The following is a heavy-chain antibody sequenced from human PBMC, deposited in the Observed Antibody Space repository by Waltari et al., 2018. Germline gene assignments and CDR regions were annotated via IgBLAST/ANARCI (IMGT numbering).Heavy chain of an antibody. D-gene: IGHD6-19*01. Sequence: QVQLQQWGAGLLKPSETLSITCAVYGGSFSGYYWSWIRQPPGKGLEWIGEINHSGSTNYNQSRKSRVTRSVDTSKNQFSLKLSSVTAADTAVYYCAREGVAVAHDAFDIWGQGTMVTVSS. CDR2: INHSGST. CDR1: GGSFSGYY. CDR3: AREGVAVAHDAFDI. J-gene: IGHJ3*02. V-gene: IGHV4-34*01.